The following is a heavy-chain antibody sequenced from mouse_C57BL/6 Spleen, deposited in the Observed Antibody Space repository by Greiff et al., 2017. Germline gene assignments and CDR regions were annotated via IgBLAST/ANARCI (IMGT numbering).Heavy chain of an antibody. CDR1: GYTFTSYW. Sequence: QVQLQPGAELVKPGASVKMSCKASGYTFTSYWITWVKQRPGQGLEWIGDIYPGSGSTNYNEKFKSKATLTVDTSSSTAYMQLSSLTSEDSAVYYCARDYGSPFYFDYWGQGTTLTVSS. V-gene: IGHV1-55*01. J-gene: IGHJ2*01. CDR2: IYPGSGST. D-gene: IGHD1-1*01. CDR3: ARDYGSPFYFDY.